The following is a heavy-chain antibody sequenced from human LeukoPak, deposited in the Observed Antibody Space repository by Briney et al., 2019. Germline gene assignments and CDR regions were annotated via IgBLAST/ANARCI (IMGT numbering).Heavy chain of an antibody. V-gene: IGHV1-24*01. CDR1: GYTFTGYY. CDR3: ATGLPRKYCSSTSCYVLWFDY. D-gene: IGHD2-2*01. Sequence: ASVKVSCKASGYTFTGYYMHWVRQAPGKGLEWMGGFDPEDGETIYAQKFQGRVTMTEDTSTDTAYMELSSLRSEDTAVYYCATGLPRKYCSSTSCYVLWFDYWGQGTLVTVSS. J-gene: IGHJ4*02. CDR2: FDPEDGET.